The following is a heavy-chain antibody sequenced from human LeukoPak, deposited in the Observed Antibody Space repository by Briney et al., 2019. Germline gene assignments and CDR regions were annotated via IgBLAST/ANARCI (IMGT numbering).Heavy chain of an antibody. CDR2: IYPGDSDI. CDR3: ARTPGYDILTGYYLYDY. J-gene: IGHJ4*02. V-gene: IGHV5-51*01. CDR1: GYSFTSYW. Sequence: NRGESLKISCKGSGYSFTSYWIGWVRQMPGKGLGWMGIIYPGDSDIRYSPSFQGQVTISADKSISTAYLQWSSLKASDTAMYYCARTPGYDILTGYYLYDYWGQGTLVTVSS. D-gene: IGHD3-9*01.